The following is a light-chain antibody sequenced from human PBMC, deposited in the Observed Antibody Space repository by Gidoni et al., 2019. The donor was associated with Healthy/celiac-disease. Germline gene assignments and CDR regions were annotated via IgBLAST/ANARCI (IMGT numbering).Light chain of an antibody. Sequence: QSALTQPASVSGSPGQSITISCTGTSSDVGGYNYVSWYQQHPGKAPKPMIYDVSNRPSGVSNRFSGSKSGNTASLTISGLQAEDEADYYCSSYTSSRKGVFGTGTKVTVL. CDR1: SSDVGGYNY. CDR2: DVS. V-gene: IGLV2-14*03. J-gene: IGLJ1*01. CDR3: SSYTSSRKGV.